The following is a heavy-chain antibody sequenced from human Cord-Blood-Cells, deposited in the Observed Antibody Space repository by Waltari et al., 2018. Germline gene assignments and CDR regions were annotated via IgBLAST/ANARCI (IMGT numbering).Heavy chain of an antibody. J-gene: IGHJ4*02. CDR3: ACNNPEMATIDY. CDR2: IWYDGSNK. Sequence: QVQLVESGGGVVQPGRSLRLSCAASGFTFSSYGMHWVRQAPGKGLEWVAVIWYDGSNKYYADSVKGRFTISRDNSKNTLYLQMNSLRAEDTAVYYCACNNPEMATIDYWGQGTLVTVSS. CDR1: GFTFSSYG. D-gene: IGHD5-12*01. V-gene: IGHV3-33*01.